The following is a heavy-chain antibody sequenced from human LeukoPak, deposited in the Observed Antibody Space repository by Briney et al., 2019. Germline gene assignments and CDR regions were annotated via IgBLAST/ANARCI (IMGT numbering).Heavy chain of an antibody. CDR2: ISSSSSYI. D-gene: IGHD3-10*01. CDR1: GFTFSDYY. CDR3: ARDLFRWMVRGVKAVLGFDY. J-gene: IGHJ4*02. V-gene: IGHV3-11*06. Sequence: PGGSLRLSCAASGFTFSDYYMSWIRQAPGKGLEWVSSISSSSSYIYYADSVKGRFTISRDNAKNSLYLQMNSLRAEDTAVYYCARDLFRWMVRGVKAVLGFDYWGQGTLVTVSS.